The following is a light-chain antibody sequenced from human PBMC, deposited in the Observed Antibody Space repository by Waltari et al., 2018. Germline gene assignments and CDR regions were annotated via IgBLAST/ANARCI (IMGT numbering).Light chain of an antibody. CDR2: GAS. J-gene: IGKJ4*01. CDR3: QQFGNSPLT. CDR1: QSVSSSY. V-gene: IGKV3-20*01. Sequence: EIVLTPSPGTLSLSPGERATLSCRASQSVSSSYLAWYQQKPGQAPRLLLYGASSRATGVPDRFSGSGSGTEFTLTISRLEPEDFAVYYCQQFGNSPLTFGGGTKVEIK.